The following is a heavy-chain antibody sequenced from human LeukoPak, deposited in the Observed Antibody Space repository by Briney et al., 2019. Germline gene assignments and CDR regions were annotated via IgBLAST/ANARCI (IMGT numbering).Heavy chain of an antibody. CDR1: GYSISSGYY. D-gene: IGHD5-18*01. J-gene: IGHJ3*02. CDR2: IYHSGST. CDR3: ARPTYSRYTVDAFDI. V-gene: IGHV4-38-2*02. Sequence: SETLSLTCTVSGYSISSGYYWGWIRQPPGKGLEWIGSIYHSGSTYYNPSLKSRVTISVDTSKNQFSVKLSSVTAADTAIYYCARPTYSRYTVDAFDIWGQGTMVTVSS.